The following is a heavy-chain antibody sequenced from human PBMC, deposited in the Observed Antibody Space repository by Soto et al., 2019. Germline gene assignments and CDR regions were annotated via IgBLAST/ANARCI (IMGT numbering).Heavy chain of an antibody. J-gene: IGHJ4*02. Sequence: GGSLRLSCAASGLTFSDYYMSWIRQAPGKGLEWVSSITTTGSYTNYADSVKGRFTISRDNAKNTLSLQMNSLRAEDTAVYYCAKPYYYGSGSSRDSYFDYWGQGTPVTISS. V-gene: IGHV3-11*03. D-gene: IGHD3-10*01. CDR1: GLTFSDYY. CDR3: AKPYYYGSGSSRDSYFDY. CDR2: ITTTGSYT.